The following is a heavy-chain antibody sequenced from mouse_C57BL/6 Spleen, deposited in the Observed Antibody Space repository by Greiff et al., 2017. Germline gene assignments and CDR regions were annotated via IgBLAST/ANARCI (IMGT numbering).Heavy chain of an antibody. D-gene: IGHD4-1*01. V-gene: IGHV1-26*01. Sequence: VQLKHSGPELVKPGASVKISCKASGYTFTDYYMNWVKQSHGKSLEWIGDINPNNGGTSYNQKFKGKATLTVDKSSSTAYMELRSLTSEDSAVYYCARNWAHFDYWGQGTTLTVSS. J-gene: IGHJ2*01. CDR2: INPNNGGT. CDR3: ARNWAHFDY. CDR1: GYTFTDYY.